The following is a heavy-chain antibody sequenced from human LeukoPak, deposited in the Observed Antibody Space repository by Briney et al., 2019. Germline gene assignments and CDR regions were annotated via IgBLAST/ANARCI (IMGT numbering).Heavy chain of an antibody. V-gene: IGHV3-23*01. CDR2: ISGSGGST. J-gene: IGHJ4*02. D-gene: IGHD6-13*01. CDR1: GFTFSSYA. Sequence: GGSLRLSCAASGFTFSSYAMNWVRQAPGKGLEWVSAISGSGGSTYYADSVKGRFTISRDNSKNTLYLQMNSLKAEDTAVYYCAKPYSSSWSPFDNWGQGTLVTVSS. CDR3: AKPYSSSWSPFDN.